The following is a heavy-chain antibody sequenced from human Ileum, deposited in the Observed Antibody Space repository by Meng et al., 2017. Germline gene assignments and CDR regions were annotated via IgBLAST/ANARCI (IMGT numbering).Heavy chain of an antibody. D-gene: IGHD2-21*01. V-gene: IGHV4-4*02. Sequence: QVQLQESGPGLVEPSGPLYLTCAVSGASISSGYWWRWVRQPPGKGLEWIGEIHHGGGTNYNPSLKSRVTISVDKSSNQYTLRLTSVTAADTAMYYCARNGAYSADPWGQGTLVTVSS. CDR1: GASISSGYW. CDR3: ARNGAYSADP. J-gene: IGHJ5*02. CDR2: IHHGGGT.